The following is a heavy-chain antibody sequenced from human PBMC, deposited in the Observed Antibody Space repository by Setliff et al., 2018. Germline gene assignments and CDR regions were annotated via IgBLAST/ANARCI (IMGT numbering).Heavy chain of an antibody. Sequence: GASVKVSCKASGYSFTTYNIHWFRQAPGQGLEWMGIINPSGGSTSYAQKFQGRVTMTRDTSTSTVYMELSRLRSDDTAVYYCARRETYYNFWSGYYAYWGQGTLVTVSS. CDR3: ARRETYYNFWSGYYAY. CDR1: GYSFTTYN. CDR2: INPSGGST. V-gene: IGHV1-46*01. D-gene: IGHD3-3*01. J-gene: IGHJ4*02.